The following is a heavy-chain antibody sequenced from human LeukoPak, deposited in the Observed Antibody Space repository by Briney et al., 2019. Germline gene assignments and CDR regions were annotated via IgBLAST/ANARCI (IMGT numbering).Heavy chain of an antibody. CDR2: ISSSSSYI. CDR3: AGDLDPRYCSSTSCYPIDP. J-gene: IGHJ5*02. CDR1: GFTFSSYS. Sequence: GRSLRLSCAASGFTFSSYSMNWVRQAPGKGLEWVSSISSSSSYIYYADSVKGRFTISRDNAKNSLYLQMNSLRAEDTAVYYCAGDLDPRYCSSTSCYPIDPWGQGTLVTVSS. V-gene: IGHV3-21*01. D-gene: IGHD2-2*01.